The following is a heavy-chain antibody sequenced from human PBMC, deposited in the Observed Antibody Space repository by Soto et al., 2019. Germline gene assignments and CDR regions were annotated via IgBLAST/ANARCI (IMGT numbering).Heavy chain of an antibody. CDR3: ARKGDYGDDSYYYYYYMDV. CDR2: IWYDGSNK. V-gene: IGHV3-33*01. CDR1: GFTFSSYG. D-gene: IGHD4-17*01. Sequence: GGSLRLSCAASGFTFSSYGMHWVRQAPGKGLEWVAVIWYDGSNKYYADSVKGRITISRDNSKNTLYLQMNSLRAEDTAVYYCARKGDYGDDSYYYYYYMDVWGKGTTVTV. J-gene: IGHJ6*03.